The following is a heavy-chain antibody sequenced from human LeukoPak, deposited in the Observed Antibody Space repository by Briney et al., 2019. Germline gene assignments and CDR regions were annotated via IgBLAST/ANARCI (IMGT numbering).Heavy chain of an antibody. D-gene: IGHD3-3*01. Sequence: SETLSLTCAVDGGSFSGFYWSWVRQTPGKGLEWIGDINLTGNTNYNPSLTDYNPSLKSRVTISVDSSNDELSLKVTSLTAADTGVYCCARVRHDPLEYGYYMDVWGKGTTVTVSS. V-gene: IGHV4-34*01. CDR1: GGSFSGFY. J-gene: IGHJ6*03. CDR2: INLTGNT. CDR3: ARVRHDPLEYGYYMDV.